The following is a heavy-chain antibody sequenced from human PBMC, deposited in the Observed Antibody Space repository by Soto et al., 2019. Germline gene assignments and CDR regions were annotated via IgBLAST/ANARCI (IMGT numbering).Heavy chain of an antibody. J-gene: IGHJ2*01. D-gene: IGHD3-10*01. CDR3: ARELADSMSSAWFFDL. CDR2: IGRGGDT. V-gene: IGHV3-13*01. CDR1: GIAFSSSD. Sequence: EVQLVESGGGLVQPGGSLRLSCEASGIAFSSSDMHWVRQVSGKSLGWVSAIGRGGDTYYLDSVKGRFTISRENAKNSLHLQMNSLTAGDTAVYFSARELADSMSSAWFFDLCGRGTLVTVSS.